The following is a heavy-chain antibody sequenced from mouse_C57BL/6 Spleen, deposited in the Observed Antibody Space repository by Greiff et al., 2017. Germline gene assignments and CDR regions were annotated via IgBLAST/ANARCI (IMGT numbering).Heavy chain of an antibody. D-gene: IGHD2-3*01. CDR1: GYTFTDYY. CDR3: ARGYDGDYVFDY. CDR2: INPYNGGT. Sequence: VQLQQSGPVLVKPGASVKMSCKASGYTFTDYYMNWVKQSHGKSLEWIGVINPYNGGTSYNQKFKGKATLTVDKSSSTAYMELNSLTSEDSAVYYCARGYDGDYVFDYWGQGTTRTVSS. V-gene: IGHV1-19*01. J-gene: IGHJ2*01.